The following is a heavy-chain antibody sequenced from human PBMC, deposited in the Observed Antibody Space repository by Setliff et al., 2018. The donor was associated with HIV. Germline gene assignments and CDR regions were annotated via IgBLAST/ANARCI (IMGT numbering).Heavy chain of an antibody. CDR3: ARPLTTSYNFWGDAFGF. CDR1: GGSITSGNYF. Sequence: PSETLSLTCTVSGGSITSGNYFWTWIRQPAGKGLEWIGHIYTDGSTNYNPSFRSRVTISVDKSKNQFSLKLTSVTAADTAVYYCARPLTTSYNFWGDAFGFWGQGTMVTVSS. D-gene: IGHD3-3*01. J-gene: IGHJ3*01. V-gene: IGHV4-61*09. CDR2: IYTDGST.